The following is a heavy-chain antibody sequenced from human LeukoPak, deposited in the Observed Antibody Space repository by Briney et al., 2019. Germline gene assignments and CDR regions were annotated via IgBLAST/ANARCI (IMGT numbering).Heavy chain of an antibody. CDR2: ISHSGGT. CDR1: GGSFSGYY. V-gene: IGHV4-34*01. D-gene: IGHD2-2*01. CDR3: ASLPRKNIVVVPAATDYYGMDV. Sequence: PSETLSLTCAVYGGSFSGYYWSWIRQPPGKGLEWIGEISHSGGTNYNPSLKSRVTISVDTSKNQFSLKLSSVTAADTAVYYCASLPRKNIVVVPAATDYYGMDVWGQGTTVTVSS. J-gene: IGHJ6*02.